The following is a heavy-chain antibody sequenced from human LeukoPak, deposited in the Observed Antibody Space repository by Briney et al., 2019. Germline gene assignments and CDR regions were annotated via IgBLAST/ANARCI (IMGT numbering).Heavy chain of an antibody. CDR1: GFTFSSYS. CDR2: IRYDGSNK. CDR3: AKDRGGFDIVVVPPPWH. V-gene: IGHV3-30*02. Sequence: SGGSLRLSCAASGFTFSSYSMHWVRQAPGKGLEWVAFIRYDGSNKYYADSVKGRFTISRDNSKNTLYLQMNSLRAEDTAVYYCAKDRGGFDIVVVPPPWHWGQGTLVTVSS. D-gene: IGHD2-2*01. J-gene: IGHJ1*01.